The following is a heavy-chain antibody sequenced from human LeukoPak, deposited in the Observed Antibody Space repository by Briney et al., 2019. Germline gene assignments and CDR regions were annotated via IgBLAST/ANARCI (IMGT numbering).Heavy chain of an antibody. CDR1: GYTFTAYY. J-gene: IGHJ6*03. CDR3: ARDLVVRGVIPPYYYYYMDV. Sequence: ASVKVSCKASGYTFTAYYIHWVRQAPGQGLEWMGYISPNSGATKYAQKFQGRVTMTRDTSISTAYMELSRLRSDDTAVYYCARDLVVRGVIPPYYYYYMDVWGKGTTVTISS. CDR2: ISPNSGAT. D-gene: IGHD3-10*01. V-gene: IGHV1-2*02.